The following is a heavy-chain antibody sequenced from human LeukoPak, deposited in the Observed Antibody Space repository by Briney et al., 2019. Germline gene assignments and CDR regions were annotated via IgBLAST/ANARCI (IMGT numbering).Heavy chain of an antibody. V-gene: IGHV1-18*01. Sequence: APAKVSCKASGYTFTSYGISWVRQAPGQGLEWMGWISAYNGNTNYAQKLQGRVTMTTDTSTSTAYMELSSLRSEDTAVYYCATDWISGYYVFDYWGQGTLVTVSS. D-gene: IGHD3-22*01. CDR3: ATDWISGYYVFDY. CDR1: GYTFTSYG. J-gene: IGHJ4*02. CDR2: ISAYNGNT.